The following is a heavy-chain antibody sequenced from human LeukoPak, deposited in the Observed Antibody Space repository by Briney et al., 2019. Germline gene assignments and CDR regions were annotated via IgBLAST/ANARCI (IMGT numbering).Heavy chain of an antibody. Sequence: GGSLRLSCAPSGFTFRSYWMHWVRQAPGKGLVWVSRINSDGSSTSYADSVKGRFTISRDNAKNTLYLQMNSLRAEDTAVYYCARGVYYDILTGYSFDYWGQGTLDTVSS. CDR1: GFTFRSYW. CDR2: INSDGSST. V-gene: IGHV3-74*01. D-gene: IGHD3-9*01. J-gene: IGHJ4*02. CDR3: ARGVYYDILTGYSFDY.